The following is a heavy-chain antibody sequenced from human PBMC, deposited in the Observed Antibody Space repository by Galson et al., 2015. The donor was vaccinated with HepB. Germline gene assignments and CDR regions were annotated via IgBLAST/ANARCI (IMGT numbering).Heavy chain of an antibody. Sequence: SVKVSCKASGYTFTSYAMHWVRQAPGQRLEWMGWINAGNGNTKYSQKFQGRVTITRDTSASTAYMELSSLRSEDTAVYYCARELVDIVATIREWQWLASRYYGMDVWGQGTTVTVSS. CDR3: ARELVDIVATIREWQWLASRYYGMDV. CDR2: INAGNGNT. V-gene: IGHV1-3*01. D-gene: IGHD5-12*01. CDR1: GYTFTSYA. J-gene: IGHJ6*02.